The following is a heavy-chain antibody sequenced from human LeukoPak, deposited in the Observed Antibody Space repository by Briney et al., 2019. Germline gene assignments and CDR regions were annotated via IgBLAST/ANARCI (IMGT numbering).Heavy chain of an antibody. Sequence: GGSLRLSCAASGFTFSSYSMNWVRQAPGKGLEWVSSISSSSSYIYYADSVKGRFTISRDNAKNTLYLQMNSLRAEDTAVYYCARDGGKGYRNWFDPWGQGTLVTVSS. J-gene: IGHJ5*02. CDR3: ARDGGKGYRNWFDP. D-gene: IGHD5-24*01. CDR1: GFTFSSYS. CDR2: ISSSSSYI. V-gene: IGHV3-21*01.